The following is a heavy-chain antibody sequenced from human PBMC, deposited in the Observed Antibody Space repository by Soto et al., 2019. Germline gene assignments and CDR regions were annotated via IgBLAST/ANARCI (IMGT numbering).Heavy chain of an antibody. J-gene: IGHJ5*02. CDR3: ARSYGSGGSWFDP. D-gene: IGHD3-10*01. CDR2: IYYSGST. CDR1: GGSISSGDYY. V-gene: IGHV4-30-4*01. Sequence: SEILSLTCTVSGGSISSGDYYWSWIRQPPGKGLEWIGYIYYSGSTYYNPSLKSRVTISVDTSKNQFSLKLSSVTAADTAVYYCARSYGSGGSWFDPWGQGTLVTVSS.